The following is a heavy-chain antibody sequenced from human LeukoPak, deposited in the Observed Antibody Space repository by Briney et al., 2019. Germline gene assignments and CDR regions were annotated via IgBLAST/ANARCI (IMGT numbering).Heavy chain of an antibody. CDR1: GGSISSGSYY. D-gene: IGHD6-6*01. J-gene: IGHJ4*02. CDR2: IYTSGST. CDR3: AREANPPGSFFDY. V-gene: IGHV4-61*02. Sequence: SETLSLTCTVSGGSISSGSYYWNWIRQPAGKGLEWIGRIYTSGSTNYNPSLKSRVTISVDTSKNQFSLKLSSVTPADTAVYYCAREANPPGSFFDYWGQGTLVTVSS.